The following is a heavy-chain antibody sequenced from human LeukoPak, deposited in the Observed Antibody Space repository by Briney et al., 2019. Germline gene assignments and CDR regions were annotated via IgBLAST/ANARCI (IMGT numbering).Heavy chain of an antibody. CDR3: ARQLELSSDLDY. Sequence: GGSLRLSCAASGFTFSIYAMSWIRQAPGKGLEWVSYISSSGSTIYYADSVKGRFTISRDNAKNSLYLQMNSLRAEDTAVYYCARQLELSSDLDYWGQGTLVTVSS. V-gene: IGHV3-11*01. J-gene: IGHJ4*02. D-gene: IGHD1-1*01. CDR2: ISSSGSTI. CDR1: GFTFSIYA.